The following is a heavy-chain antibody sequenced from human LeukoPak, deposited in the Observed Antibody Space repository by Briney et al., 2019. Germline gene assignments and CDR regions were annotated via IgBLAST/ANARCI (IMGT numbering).Heavy chain of an antibody. CDR1: GGSFSGYY. Sequence: SETLSLTCAVYGGSFSGYYWSWIRQPPGKGLEWIGEINHSGSTNYNPSLKSRVTISVDTSKNQFSLKLSSVTAADTAVYYCARSVVRGVYTNYYYYYMDVWGKGATVTVSS. CDR2: INHSGST. D-gene: IGHD3-10*01. V-gene: IGHV4-34*01. J-gene: IGHJ6*03. CDR3: ARSVVRGVYTNYYYYYMDV.